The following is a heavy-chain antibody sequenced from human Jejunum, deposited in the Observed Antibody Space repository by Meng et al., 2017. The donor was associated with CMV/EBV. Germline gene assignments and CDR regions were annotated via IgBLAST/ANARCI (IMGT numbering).Heavy chain of an antibody. CDR1: GYTFTSYG. D-gene: IGHD6-13*01. J-gene: IGHJ5*02. V-gene: IGHV1-18*01. Sequence: QVQLVQSGSELKQPGASVKVSCKASGYTFTSYGISWVRQAPGQGLEWMGWISAYNGNTNYAQKLQGRVTMTTDTSTSTAYMELRSLRSDDTAVYYCAASSSSWYQNWFDPWGQGTLVTVSS. CDR2: ISAYNGNT. CDR3: AASSSSWYQNWFDP.